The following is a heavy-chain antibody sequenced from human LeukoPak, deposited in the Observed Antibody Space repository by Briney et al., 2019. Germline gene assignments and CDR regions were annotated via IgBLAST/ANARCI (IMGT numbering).Heavy chain of an antibody. J-gene: IGHJ6*02. D-gene: IGHD4-11*01. V-gene: IGHV4-59*01. CDR2: IYNSETT. CDR3: ARVVYSHYWPEGMDV. CDR1: GDSISSYY. Sequence: ESGPGLVKPSETLSLTCTVSGDSISSYYWSWIRQPPGKGLEWIGYIYNSETTNYNPSLESRVTISEDTSKNQFPLMLTSVTAADTAVYYCARVVYSHYWPEGMDVWGQGTTVTVSS.